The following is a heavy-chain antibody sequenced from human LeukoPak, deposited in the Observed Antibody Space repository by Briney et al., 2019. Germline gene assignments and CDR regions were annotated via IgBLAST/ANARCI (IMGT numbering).Heavy chain of an antibody. Sequence: PWGSLRLPCAASGFTFSSYWMSWVRQAPGKGLEWVANIKQDGSEKYYVDSVKGRFTISRDNAKNSLYLQMNSLRAEDTAVYYCARAPYSSSWYDFDYSHRGTLGIVSS. CDR2: IKQDGSEK. CDR3: ARAPYSSSWYDFDY. D-gene: IGHD6-13*01. J-gene: IGHJ4*02. V-gene: IGHV3-7*04. CDR1: GFTFSSYW.